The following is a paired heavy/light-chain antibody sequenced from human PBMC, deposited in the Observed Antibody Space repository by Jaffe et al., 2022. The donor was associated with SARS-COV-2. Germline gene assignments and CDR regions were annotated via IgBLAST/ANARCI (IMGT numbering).Light chain of an antibody. V-gene: IGKV1-5*03. J-gene: IGKJ1*01. CDR3: QQYNSFPWT. CDR1: QSISGW. CDR2: EAS. Sequence: DIQMTQSPSTLSATVGDRVTITCRASQSISGWLAWYQQKPGKAPKVLIYEASTLESGVPSRFSGSGSGTEFTLTISSLRPDDFASYYCQQYNSFPWTFGQGTKVEIK.
Heavy chain of an antibody. Sequence: QVQLVQSGAEVRKPGSSVKVSCKASGVAFSYFGFSWLRQAPGQGLEWLGTIIPTFGTPHLAQKFQDRFTLTADESTTTFYMELSSLESEDTAVYYCARSYCAGDCYLPRLYFQDWGQGTLVTVSS. CDR3: ARSYCAGDCYLPRLYFQD. V-gene: IGHV1-69*18. CDR1: GVAFSYFG. J-gene: IGHJ1*01. CDR2: IIPTFGTP. D-gene: IGHD2-21*02.